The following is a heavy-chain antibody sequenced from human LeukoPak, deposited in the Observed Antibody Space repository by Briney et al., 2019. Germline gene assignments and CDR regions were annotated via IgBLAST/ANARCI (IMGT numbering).Heavy chain of an antibody. CDR3: ARDGGAVNY. V-gene: IGHV3-30-3*01. Sequence: GGSLRLSCAASGFTFSSYAMHWVRQAPGKGLEWVAVISYDGSNKYYADSVKGRFTISRDNSKNTLYLQMNSLRAGDTAVYYCARDGGAVNYWGQGTLVTVSS. CDR1: GFTFSSYA. D-gene: IGHD6-19*01. J-gene: IGHJ4*02. CDR2: ISYDGSNK.